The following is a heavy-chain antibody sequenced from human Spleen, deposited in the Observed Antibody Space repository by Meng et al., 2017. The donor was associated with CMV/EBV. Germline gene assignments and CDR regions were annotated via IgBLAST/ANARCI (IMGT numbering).Heavy chain of an antibody. D-gene: IGHD4-17*01. Sequence: ASVKVSCKASGDSLAATHWMRQAPGQGLEWMGWINPKNGVTKYAEKFQGRVTISRDMSITTAYMEVRRLTPDDTAVYYCARVRAHGDFDDAFDIWGQGTMVTVSS. V-gene: IGHV1-2*02. CDR2: INPKNGVT. CDR1: GDSLAA. J-gene: IGHJ3*02. CDR3: ARVRAHGDFDDAFDI.